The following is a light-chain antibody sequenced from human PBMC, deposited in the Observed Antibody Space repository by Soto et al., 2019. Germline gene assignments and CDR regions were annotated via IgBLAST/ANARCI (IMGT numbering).Light chain of an antibody. Sequence: EIVMTQSRATLSVSPGERATLSCRASQSVSSNLAWYQQKPGQAPRLLIYGASSRATGIPDRFSGSGSGTDFTLTISRLEPEDFAVYYCQQYNDWPPLTFGGGTKVDIK. V-gene: IGKV3D-15*01. J-gene: IGKJ4*01. CDR3: QQYNDWPPLT. CDR1: QSVSSN. CDR2: GAS.